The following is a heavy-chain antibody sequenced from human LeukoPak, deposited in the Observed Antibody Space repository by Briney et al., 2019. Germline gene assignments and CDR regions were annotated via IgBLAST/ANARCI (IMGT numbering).Heavy chain of an antibody. Sequence: GGSLRLSCAASGFTFSVHGMHWVRQAPGKGLEWVALFSADGINIYYADSVKGRFTISRDNSKNMLYLQMNSLRAEDTAVYYCTKAAVYSTTWTPFDDWGQGTLVTVSS. D-gene: IGHD2-2*01. CDR2: FSADGINI. V-gene: IGHV3-30*18. CDR3: TKAAVYSTTWTPFDD. J-gene: IGHJ4*02. CDR1: GFTFSVHG.